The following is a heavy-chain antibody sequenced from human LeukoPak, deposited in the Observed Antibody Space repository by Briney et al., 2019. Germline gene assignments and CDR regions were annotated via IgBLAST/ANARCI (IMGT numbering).Heavy chain of an antibody. CDR2: ISGSGGST. CDR1: GFTFSSYA. V-gene: IGHV3-23*01. D-gene: IGHD3-22*01. Sequence: PGGSLRLSCAASGFTFSSYAISWVRQAPGKGLEWVSAISGSGGSTYYADSVKGRFTISRDNSKNTLYLQMNSLRAKDTAVYYCAKDVKTYYYDSSGYSPFDYWGQGTLVTVSS. J-gene: IGHJ4*02. CDR3: AKDVKTYYYDSSGYSPFDY.